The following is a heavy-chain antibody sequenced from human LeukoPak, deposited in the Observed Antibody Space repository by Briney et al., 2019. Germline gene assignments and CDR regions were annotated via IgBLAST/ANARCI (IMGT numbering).Heavy chain of an antibody. J-gene: IGHJ5*02. Sequence: ASVKVSCKASGYTFTGHYMHWVRQAPGRGLEWMGWINPNSGGTNYAQKIQGRVTLTRDTSISTAYMELSRLRSDDTAVYYCARPLASGWFDPWGQGTLVTVSS. D-gene: IGHD3-3*01. CDR1: GYTFTGHY. V-gene: IGHV1-2*02. CDR3: ARPLASGWFDP. CDR2: INPNSGGT.